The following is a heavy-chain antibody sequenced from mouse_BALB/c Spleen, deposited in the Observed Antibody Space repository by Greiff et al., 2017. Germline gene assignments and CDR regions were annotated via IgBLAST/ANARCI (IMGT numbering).Heavy chain of an antibody. V-gene: IGHV5-12-1*01. J-gene: IGHJ2*01. D-gene: IGHD2-1*01. Sequence: EVKLMESGGGLVKPGGSLKLSCAASGFAFSSYDMSWVRQTPEKRLEWVAYISSGGGSTYYPDTVKGRFTISRDNAKNTLYLQMSSLKSEDTAMYYCARGNYGNYFDYWGQGTTLTVSS. CDR3: ARGNYGNYFDY. CDR1: GFAFSSYD. CDR2: ISSGGGST.